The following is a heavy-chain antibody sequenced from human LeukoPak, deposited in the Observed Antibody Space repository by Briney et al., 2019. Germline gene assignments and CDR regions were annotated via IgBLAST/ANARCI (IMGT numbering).Heavy chain of an antibody. CDR2: IYPGDSDT. J-gene: IGHJ6*02. CDR1: GYRFTSYW. D-gene: IGHD2-15*01. V-gene: IGHV5-51*01. Sequence: GESLEISFKGSGYRFTSYWIGWVRPMPGKGLEWMGIIYPGDSDTRYSPSFQGQVTISADKSISTAYLQWSSLKASDTAMYYCARLDCSGGSCLSIPYYYYGMDVWGQGTTVTVSS. CDR3: ARLDCSGGSCLSIPYYYYGMDV.